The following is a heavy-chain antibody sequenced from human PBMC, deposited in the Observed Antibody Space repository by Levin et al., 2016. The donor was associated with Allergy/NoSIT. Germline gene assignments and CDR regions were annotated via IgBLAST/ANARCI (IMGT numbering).Heavy chain of an antibody. J-gene: IGHJ6*02. CDR2: IVPNTGNP. V-gene: IGHV7-4-1*02. D-gene: IGHD1-26*01. CDR3: ARIGWDRGLSYGLDV. Sequence: WVRQAPGQGLEWMGWIVPNTGNPTYAQGLTGRFVFSLDTSVSTAYLQISSLKAEDTAVYYCARIGWDRGLSYGLDVWGQGTTVTVSS.